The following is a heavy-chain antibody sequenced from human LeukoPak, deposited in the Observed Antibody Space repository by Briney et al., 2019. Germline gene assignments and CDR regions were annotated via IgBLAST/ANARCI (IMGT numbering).Heavy chain of an antibody. Sequence: GGSLRLSCAASGFTFSSYAMHWVRQAPGKGLEWVAVISYDGSNKYYADSVKGRFTISRDNSKNTLYLQMNSLRAEDTAVYYCASLPNITPRYFDYWGQGTLVTVSS. CDR1: GFTFSSYA. V-gene: IGHV3-30-3*01. D-gene: IGHD3-16*01. J-gene: IGHJ4*02. CDR2: ISYDGSNK. CDR3: ASLPNITPRYFDY.